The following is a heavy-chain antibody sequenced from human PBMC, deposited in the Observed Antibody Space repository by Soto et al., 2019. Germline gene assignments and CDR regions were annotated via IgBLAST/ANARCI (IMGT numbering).Heavy chain of an antibody. J-gene: IGHJ4*02. CDR1: GFPFSSYA. CDR3: SKGPYCSSTSCWTVFDY. D-gene: IGHD2-2*01. CDR2: ISGSGGST. V-gene: IGHV3-23*01. Sequence: GGSLRLSCAASGFPFSSYAMSWVRQAPGKGLEWVSAISGSGGSTYYADSVKGRFTISRDNSKNTLYLQMNSLRAEDTAVYYSSKGPYCSSTSCWTVFDYWGQGTLVTVSS.